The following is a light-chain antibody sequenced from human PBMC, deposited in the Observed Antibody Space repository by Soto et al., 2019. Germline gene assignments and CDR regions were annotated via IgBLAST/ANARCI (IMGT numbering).Light chain of an antibody. Sequence: EIVLTQSPGTLSLSPGERATLSCRASQSVSSTYLAWYQQKPGQAPRLLISGASSRGAGIPDRFSGSGSGTDFTLTISRLEPEDFAVYYCQQYDSSPRTFGQGTMVEIK. CDR1: QSVSSTY. CDR3: QQYDSSPRT. CDR2: GAS. J-gene: IGKJ1*01. V-gene: IGKV3-20*01.